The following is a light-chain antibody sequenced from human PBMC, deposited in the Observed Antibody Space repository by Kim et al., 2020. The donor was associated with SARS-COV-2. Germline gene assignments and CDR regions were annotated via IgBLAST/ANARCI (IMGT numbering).Light chain of an antibody. Sequence: ASVGDRVTITCRASQSISSYLNWYQQKPGKAPKLLIYAASSLQSGVPSRFSGSGSGTDFTLTISSLQPEDFATYYCQQSYTTRWTFGQGTKVDIK. V-gene: IGKV1-39*01. CDR1: QSISSY. CDR2: AAS. CDR3: QQSYTTRWT. J-gene: IGKJ1*01.